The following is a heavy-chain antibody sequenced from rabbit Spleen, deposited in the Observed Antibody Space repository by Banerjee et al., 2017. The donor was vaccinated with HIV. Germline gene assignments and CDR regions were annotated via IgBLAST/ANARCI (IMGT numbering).Heavy chain of an antibody. CDR2: IYASSVTMT. CDR3: ARDDAGTSSVYFNL. V-gene: IGHV1S45*01. J-gene: IGHJ4*01. CDR1: GFNISNNYW. Sequence: QEQLKESGGGLVTPTGTLTLTCTASGFNISNNYWICWVRQAPGKGLEWIACIYASSVTMTRNANWAKGRFTISKTSSTTVTLQVTSLTAADTATYFCARDDAGTSSVYFNLWGQGTLVTVS. D-gene: IGHD8-1*01.